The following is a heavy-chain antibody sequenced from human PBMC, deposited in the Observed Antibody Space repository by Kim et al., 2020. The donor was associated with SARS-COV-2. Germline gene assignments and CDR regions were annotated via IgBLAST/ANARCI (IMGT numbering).Heavy chain of an antibody. CDR3: AKPVYYDSSGYYSYYFDY. CDR2: ISGSGGST. J-gene: IGHJ4*02. CDR1: GFTFSSYA. D-gene: IGHD3-22*01. Sequence: GGSLRLSCAASGFTFSSYAMSWVRQAPGKGLEWVSAISGSGGSTYYADSVKGRFTISRDNSKNTLYLQMNSLRAEDTAVYYCAKPVYYDSSGYYSYYFDYWGQGTLVTVSS. V-gene: IGHV3-23*01.